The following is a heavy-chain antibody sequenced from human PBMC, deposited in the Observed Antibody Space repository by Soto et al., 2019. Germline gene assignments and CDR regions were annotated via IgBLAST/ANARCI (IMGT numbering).Heavy chain of an antibody. J-gene: IGHJ4*02. D-gene: IGHD6-13*01. CDR2: TANDGSAQ. Sequence: QVQLVESGGGVVQPGGSLRLSCAASGFIFSSYGMQWVRQSPGEGLEWVATTANDGSAQYYADSVKGRFTISRDNSKNTLFLQMESLRPEDTGVYYCAKISGGSSWYPPDHWGQGTLVTVSS. V-gene: IGHV3-30*18. CDR1: GFIFSSYG. CDR3: AKISGGSSWYPPDH.